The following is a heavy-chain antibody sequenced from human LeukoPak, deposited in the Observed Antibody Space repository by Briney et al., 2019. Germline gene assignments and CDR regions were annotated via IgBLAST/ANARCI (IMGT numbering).Heavy chain of an antibody. CDR2: IRYDGSNK. CDR1: GFTFSSYG. Sequence: GGSLRLSCAAPGFTFSSYGMHWVRQAPGKGLEWVAFIRYDGSNKYYADSVKGRFTISRDNSKNTLYLQMNSLRAEDTAVYYCAKGGNYYYYYGMDVWGQGTTVTVSS. V-gene: IGHV3-30*02. CDR3: AKGGNYYYYYGMDV. D-gene: IGHD1-26*01. J-gene: IGHJ6*02.